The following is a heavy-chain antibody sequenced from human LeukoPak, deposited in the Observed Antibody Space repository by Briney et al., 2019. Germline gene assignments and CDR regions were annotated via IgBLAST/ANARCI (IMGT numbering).Heavy chain of an antibody. J-gene: IGHJ4*02. CDR1: GFTFSTYW. CDR3: ARDGQQLVPQDFDY. Sequence: GGSLRLSCAASGFTFSTYWMHWVRQAPGKGLEWVSAISGSGGSTYYADSVKGRFTISRDNSKNTLYLQMNSLRAEDTAVYYCARDGQQLVPQDFDYWGQGTLVTVSS. CDR2: ISGSGGST. D-gene: IGHD6-13*01. V-gene: IGHV3-23*01.